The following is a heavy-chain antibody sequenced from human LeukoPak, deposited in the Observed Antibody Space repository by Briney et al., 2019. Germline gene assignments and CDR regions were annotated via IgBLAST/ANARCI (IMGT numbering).Heavy chain of an antibody. CDR1: GDSITSSGSS. V-gene: IGHV4-30-2*01. Sequence: SETLSLTCAVSGDSITSSGSSWSWIRQPLGKGLEWIGYIDHSGGAYYNPSLKSRVTISLDRSKNQFSLKLNSVTAADTAVYYCARDFIAQSPIPAYWGQGTLVSVSS. J-gene: IGHJ4*02. CDR3: ARDFIAQSPIPAY. CDR2: IDHSGGA. D-gene: IGHD6-13*01.